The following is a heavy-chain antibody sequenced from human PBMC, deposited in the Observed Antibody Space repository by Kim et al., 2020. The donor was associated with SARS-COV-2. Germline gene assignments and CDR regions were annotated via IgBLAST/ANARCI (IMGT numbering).Heavy chain of an antibody. V-gene: IGHV5-10-1*01. J-gene: IGHJ4*02. CDR1: GYSFTSYW. Sequence: GESLKISCKGSGYSFTSYWISWVRQMPGKGLEWMGRIDPSDSYTNYSPSFQGHVTISADKSISTAYLQWSSLKASDTAMYYCAREPSYYYDSSGYLFSSAWGQGTLVTGSS. CDR2: IDPSDSYT. CDR3: AREPSYYYDSSGYLFSSA. D-gene: IGHD3-22*01.